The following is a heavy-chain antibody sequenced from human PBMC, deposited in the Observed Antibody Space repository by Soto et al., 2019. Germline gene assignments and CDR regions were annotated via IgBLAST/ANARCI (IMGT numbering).Heavy chain of an antibody. J-gene: IGHJ4*02. CDR1: GFTFSTYT. CDR3: ARGDIGAAGAY. Sequence: EVQVVESGGGLVKPGGSLRLSCAASGFTFSTYTMNWVRQAPGKGLEWVSSISSSSNYIYYADSVKGRFTISRDNAKNARYLQMNSLRAEDTAIYSCARGDIGAAGAYWGQGTLVTVSS. D-gene: IGHD6-13*01. CDR2: ISSSSNYI. V-gene: IGHV3-21*01.